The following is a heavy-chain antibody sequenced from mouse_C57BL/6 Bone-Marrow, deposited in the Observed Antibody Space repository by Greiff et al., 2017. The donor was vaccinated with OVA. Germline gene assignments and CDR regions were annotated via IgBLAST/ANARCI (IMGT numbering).Heavy chain of an antibody. CDR1: GFTFSDYY. V-gene: IGHV5-16*01. CDR3: ARGYYGSSYVGYFDD. J-gene: IGHJ1*03. CDR2: INYDGSST. Sequence: EVHLVESEGGLVQPGSSMKLSCTASGFTFSDYYMAWVRQVPEKGLEWVANINYDGSSTYYLDSLKSRFIISRDNAKNILYLQMSSLKADDTATYNCARGYYGSSYVGYFDDWGKGTTVTVSS. D-gene: IGHD1-1*01.